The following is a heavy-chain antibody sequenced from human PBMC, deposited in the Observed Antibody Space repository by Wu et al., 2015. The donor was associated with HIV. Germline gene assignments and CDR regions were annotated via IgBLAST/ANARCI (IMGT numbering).Heavy chain of an antibody. Sequence: QVQLVQSGAEVKKPGASVKVSCKASGYTFTGYYMHWVRQAPGQGLEWMGWINPNSGGTNYAQEFQGRVTMTRDTSISTAYMELSRLTSDDTALYYCARIAAVGNINWFDPWGQGTLVTVSS. CDR3: ARIAAVGNINWFDP. CDR2: INPNSGGT. CDR1: GYTFTGYY. D-gene: IGHD6-13*01. V-gene: IGHV1-2*02. J-gene: IGHJ5*02.